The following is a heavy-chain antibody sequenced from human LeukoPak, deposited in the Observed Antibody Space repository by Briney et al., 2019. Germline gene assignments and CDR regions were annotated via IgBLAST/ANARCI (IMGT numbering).Heavy chain of an antibody. J-gene: IGHJ3*02. Sequence: SVKVSCKASGFTFTSSAMQWVRQARGQRLGWIGWIVVGSGNTNYAQKFQERVTITRDMSTSTAYMELSSLSSEDTAVYYCAADDSYCSGGSCYFRTFDIWGQGTMVTVSS. D-gene: IGHD2-15*01. V-gene: IGHV1-58*02. CDR1: GFTFTSSA. CDR2: IVVGSGNT. CDR3: AADDSYCSGGSCYFRTFDI.